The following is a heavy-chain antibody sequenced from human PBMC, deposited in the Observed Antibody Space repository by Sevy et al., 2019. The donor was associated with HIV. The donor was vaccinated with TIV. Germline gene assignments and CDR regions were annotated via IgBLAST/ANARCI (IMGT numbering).Heavy chain of an antibody. V-gene: IGHV3-23*01. CDR3: AKDVTFEVDHFDY. J-gene: IGHJ4*02. Sequence: GGSLRLSCAASGFTFRSYAMSWVRQAPGKGLEWVAVISGSGGSTFYADSVKGRFTISRDNSKNTLDLEMNSLRAEDTAVYYCAKDVTFEVDHFDYWGQGILVTVSS. CDR1: GFTFRSYA. D-gene: IGHD3-16*01. CDR2: ISGSGGST.